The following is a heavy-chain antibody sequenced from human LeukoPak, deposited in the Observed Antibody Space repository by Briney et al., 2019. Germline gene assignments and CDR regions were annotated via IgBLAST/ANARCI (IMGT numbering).Heavy chain of an antibody. V-gene: IGHV3-23*01. D-gene: IGHD6-13*01. CDR1: GFTFSSYA. CDR2: ISGSGGST. CDR3: AAPGYSSSWYEDY. Sequence: GGSLRHSCAASGFTFSSYAISWVRPATGRGRQWVSAISGSGGSTYYADSVKGGFTISRDNIKNRLYLQMNSLTAEDTAVYYCAAPGYSSSWYEDYWGQGTLVTVSS. J-gene: IGHJ4*02.